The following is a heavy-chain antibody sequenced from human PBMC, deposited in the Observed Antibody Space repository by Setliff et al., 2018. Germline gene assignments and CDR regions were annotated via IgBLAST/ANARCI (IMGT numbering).Heavy chain of an antibody. CDR3: ARSPSSGAYWNPRPFYSDY. V-gene: IGHV4-39*01. J-gene: IGHJ4*02. CDR1: GGSIISSTYN. Sequence: NPSETLSLTCSVSGGSIISSTYNWGWTRQPPGKGLEWIGSIYYSGTTYYNPSLESRITMSVDTSHNRFSLKLTSVTAADTAVYYCARSPSSGAYWNPRPFYSDYWARGTLVTVSS. D-gene: IGHD1-26*01. CDR2: IYYSGTT.